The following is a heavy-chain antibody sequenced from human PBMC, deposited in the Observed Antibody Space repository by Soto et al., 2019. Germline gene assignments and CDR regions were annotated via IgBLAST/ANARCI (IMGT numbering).Heavy chain of an antibody. J-gene: IGHJ6*04. Sequence: EVQLLESGGDLVQPGGSLRLSCAASGFSFSSYAMSWVRQAPGEGLEWVSSISAGGESTYYADSVKGRFTISRDNSKNTLYLHMNSLRDEDTAVYYCARGPASSGFVWGIGTSVTVSS. CDR2: ISAGGEST. D-gene: IGHD6-19*01. CDR1: GFSFSSYA. CDR3: ARGPASSGFV. V-gene: IGHV3-23*01.